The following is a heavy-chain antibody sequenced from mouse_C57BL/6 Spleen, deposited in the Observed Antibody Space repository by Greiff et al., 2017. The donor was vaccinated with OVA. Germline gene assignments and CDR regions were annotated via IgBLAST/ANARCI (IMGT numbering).Heavy chain of an antibody. CDR1: GFTFSDYG. Sequence: EVKLMESGGGLVKPGGSLKLSCAASGFTFSDYGMHWVRQAPEKGLEWVAYISSGSSTIYYADTVKGRFTISRDNAKNTLFLQMTSLRSEDTAMYYCARGGTVLADWYFDVWGTGTTVTVSS. V-gene: IGHV5-17*01. CDR2: ISSGSSTI. D-gene: IGHD1-1*01. J-gene: IGHJ1*03. CDR3: ARGGTVLADWYFDV.